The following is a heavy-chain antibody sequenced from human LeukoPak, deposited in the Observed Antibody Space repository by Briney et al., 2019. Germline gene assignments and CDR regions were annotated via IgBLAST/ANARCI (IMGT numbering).Heavy chain of an antibody. D-gene: IGHD6-13*01. V-gene: IGHV1-46*01. J-gene: IGHJ3*02. CDR2: INPSGGST. CDR3: AKELAAAGDAFDI. Sequence: ASVKVSCKASGYTFTSYYMHWVRQAPGQGLEWMGIINPSGGSTSYAQKFQGRVTMTRDTSTSTVYMELSSLRSEDTAVYYCAKELAAAGDAFDIWGQGTMVTVSS. CDR1: GYTFTSYY.